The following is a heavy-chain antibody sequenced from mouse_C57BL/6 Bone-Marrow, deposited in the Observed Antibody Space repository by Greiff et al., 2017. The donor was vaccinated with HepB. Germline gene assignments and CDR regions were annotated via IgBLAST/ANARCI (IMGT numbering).Heavy chain of an antibody. V-gene: IGHV1-18*01. Sequence: VQLQQSGPELVKPGASVKIPCKASGYTFTDYNMDWVKQSHGKSLEWIGDINPNNGGTIYNQKFKGEATLTVDKSSSTAYMELRSLTSEDTAVYYCARAGTAQARYYYAMDYWGQGTSVTVSS. D-gene: IGHD3-2*02. CDR2: INPNNGGT. CDR3: ARAGTAQARYYYAMDY. J-gene: IGHJ4*01. CDR1: GYTFTDYN.